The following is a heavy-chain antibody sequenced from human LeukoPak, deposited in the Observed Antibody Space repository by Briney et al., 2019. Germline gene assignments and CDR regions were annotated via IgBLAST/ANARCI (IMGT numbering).Heavy chain of an antibody. J-gene: IGHJ4*02. CDR3: ARGWIGPLVRLQLFDY. Sequence: GGSLRLSCAASGFTFSTYSMNWVRRAPGKGLEWVSYISSSSSTIYYADSVKGRFTISRDNAKNSLDLQMNSLRAEDTAVYYCARGWIGPLVRLQLFDYWGQGTLVTVSS. CDR1: GFTFSTYS. V-gene: IGHV3-48*01. CDR2: ISSSSSTI. D-gene: IGHD1-1*01.